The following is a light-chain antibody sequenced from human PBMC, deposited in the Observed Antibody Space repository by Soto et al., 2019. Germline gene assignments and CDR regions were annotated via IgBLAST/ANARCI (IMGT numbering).Light chain of an antibody. CDR3: QQFNSYRLT. V-gene: IGKV1-13*02. CDR1: QGISSA. J-gene: IGKJ4*01. Sequence: AIQLTQSPSSLSASVGDRVTITCRASQGISSALAWYQQKPGKAPKLLIYDASSLESGVPSRFSGSGYGTDFTLTISSLQPEDFPTYYCQQFNSYRLTFGGRTKMEIK. CDR2: DAS.